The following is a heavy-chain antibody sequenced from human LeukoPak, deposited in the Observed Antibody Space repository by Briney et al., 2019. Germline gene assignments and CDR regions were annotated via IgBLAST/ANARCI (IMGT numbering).Heavy chain of an antibody. J-gene: IGHJ6*03. Sequence: PGRSLRLSCAASGFTFSNYGIHWVRQAPGKGLQWVTFIRYDGSNKYYADSVKGRFTISRDNSKNTLYLQMNSLRAEDTAVYYCAKDQDCTNGVCHRGYYYYMDVWGKGTTVTVPS. CDR3: AKDQDCTNGVCHRGYYYYMDV. V-gene: IGHV3-30*02. CDR1: GFTFSNYG. D-gene: IGHD2-8*01. CDR2: IRYDGSNK.